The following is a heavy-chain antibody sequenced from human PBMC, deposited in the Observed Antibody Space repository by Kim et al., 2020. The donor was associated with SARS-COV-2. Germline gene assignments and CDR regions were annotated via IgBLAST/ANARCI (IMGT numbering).Heavy chain of an antibody. Sequence: GGSLRLSCAASGFTFSSYAMHWVRQAPGKGLEWVAVISYDGSNKYYADSVKGRFTISRDNSKNTLYLQMNSLRAEDTAVYYCARGVGQQWLVRRGFDYWGQGTLVTVSS. CDR1: GFTFSSYA. V-gene: IGHV3-30-3*01. D-gene: IGHD6-19*01. CDR3: ARGVGQQWLVRRGFDY. CDR2: ISYDGSNK. J-gene: IGHJ4*02.